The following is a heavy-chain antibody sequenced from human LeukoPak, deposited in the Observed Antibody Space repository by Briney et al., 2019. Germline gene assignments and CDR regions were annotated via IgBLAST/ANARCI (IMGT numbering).Heavy chain of an antibody. CDR2: INPHSGGT. D-gene: IGHD5-12*01. Sequence: GASVKVSCKASGYTFTCYYLHWVRQAPGQGLEWMGWINPHSGGTNYAQKFQGRVTMTRDTSISTAHMELSRLRSDDTAVYYCARDVVATITVIYWGQGTLVTVSS. CDR1: GYTFTCYY. J-gene: IGHJ4*02. V-gene: IGHV1-2*02. CDR3: ARDVVATITVIY.